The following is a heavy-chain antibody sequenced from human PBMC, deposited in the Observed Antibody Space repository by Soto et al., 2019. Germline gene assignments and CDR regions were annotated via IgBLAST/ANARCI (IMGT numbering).Heavy chain of an antibody. CDR2: INHSGST. CDR3: ARDKITGLFDY. J-gene: IGHJ4*02. D-gene: IGHD2-8*02. V-gene: IGHV4-34*01. CDR1: GGSFSGYS. Sequence: WETLSLTCAVYGGSFSGYSWTWIRQPPGTGLEWIGEINHSGSTNYNPSLKSRVTISVDTSKNQFSLKLTSVTAADTAVYYCARDKITGLFDYWGQGTLVTVSS.